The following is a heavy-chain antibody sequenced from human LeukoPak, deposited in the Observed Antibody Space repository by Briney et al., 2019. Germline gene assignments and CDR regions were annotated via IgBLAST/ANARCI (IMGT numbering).Heavy chain of an antibody. CDR1: GFTFSSYA. CDR2: ISSNGGST. Sequence: GGSLRLSCSASGFTFSSYAMHWVRQAPGKGLEYVSAISSNGGSTYYADSVKGRFTISRDNSKNTLYLQMGSLRAEDTAVYYCVKGGLRYFDWRESSFDYWGQGTLVTVSS. V-gene: IGHV3-64D*06. CDR3: VKGGLRYFDWRESSFDY. J-gene: IGHJ4*02. D-gene: IGHD3-9*01.